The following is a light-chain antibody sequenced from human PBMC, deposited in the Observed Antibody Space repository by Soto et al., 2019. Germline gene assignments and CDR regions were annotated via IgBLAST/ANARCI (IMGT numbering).Light chain of an antibody. V-gene: IGLV2-8*01. CDR3: SSYAGSNNLGV. J-gene: IGLJ2*01. CDR2: EVS. CDR1: SSVVGGYNY. Sequence: QSALTQPPSASGSPGQSVTISCTGTSSVVGGYNYVSWYQQHPGRAPKLMIYEVSKRPSGVPDRFSGSKSGNTASLTVSGLQPEDEANYYCSSYAGSNNLGVFGGGTKLTVL.